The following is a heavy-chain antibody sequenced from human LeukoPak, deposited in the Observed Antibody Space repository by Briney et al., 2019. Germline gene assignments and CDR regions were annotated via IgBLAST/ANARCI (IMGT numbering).Heavy chain of an antibody. CDR3: ARVDYGNYAFYY. CDR1: GGSISSYY. CDR2: IFYSGST. D-gene: IGHD4-11*01. V-gene: IGHV4-59*01. J-gene: IGHJ4*02. Sequence: SETLSLTCTVSGGSISSYYWSWIRQPPGKGLEWIGYIFYSGSTNYNPSLKSQVTISVDTSKNQFSLKLSSVTAADTAVYYCARVDYGNYAFYYWGQGTLVTVSS.